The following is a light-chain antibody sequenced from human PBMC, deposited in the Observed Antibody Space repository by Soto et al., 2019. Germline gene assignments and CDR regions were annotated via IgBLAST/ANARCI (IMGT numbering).Light chain of an antibody. J-gene: IGLJ3*02. Sequence: QSALTQPRSVSGSPGQSVAISCTGTSSDVGGYNYVSWYQKHPGKAPKLVIFDVTKGPSGVPDRFSGSKSGNTASLTISGLRSEDEADYYCCSYGARFGGGTKVTVL. V-gene: IGLV2-11*01. CDR1: SSDVGGYNY. CDR2: DVT. CDR3: CSYGAR.